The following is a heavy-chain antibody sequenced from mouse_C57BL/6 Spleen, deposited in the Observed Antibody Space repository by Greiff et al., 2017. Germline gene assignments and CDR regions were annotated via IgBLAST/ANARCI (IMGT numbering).Heavy chain of an antibody. CDR2: INPNNGGT. CDR1: GYTFTDYN. J-gene: IGHJ3*01. V-gene: IGHV1-18*01. CDR3: ARTSNYVWFAY. Sequence: EVKLMESGPELVKPGASVKIPCKASGYTFTDYNMDWVKQSHGKSLEWIGDINPNNGGTIYNQKFKGKATLTVDKSSSTAYMELRSLTSEDTAVYYCARTSNYVWFAYWGQGTLVTVSA. D-gene: IGHD2-5*01.